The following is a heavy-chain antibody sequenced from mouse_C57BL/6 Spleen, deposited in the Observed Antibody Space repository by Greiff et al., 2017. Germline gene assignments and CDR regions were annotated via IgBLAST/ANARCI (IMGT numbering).Heavy chain of an antibody. J-gene: IGHJ2*01. Sequence: QVQLKQPGAELVKPGASVKLSCKASGYTFTSYWMHWVKQRPGRGLEWIGRIDPNSGGTKYNEKFKSKATLTVDKPASTAYMQLDSLTSEDSAVYYCARSITTGWGQGTTLTVSS. CDR3: ARSITTG. CDR2: IDPNSGGT. CDR1: GYTFTSYW. V-gene: IGHV1-72*01. D-gene: IGHD1-2*01.